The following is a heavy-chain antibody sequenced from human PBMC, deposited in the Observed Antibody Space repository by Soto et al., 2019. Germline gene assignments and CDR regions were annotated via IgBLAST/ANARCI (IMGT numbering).Heavy chain of an antibody. CDR1: GYTFTAYY. Sequence: SVKVSCKTSGYTFTAYYIHGVLRSPGQGLEWMGCINPDSGGTKYAQKFQGRVTMTRDTSITTAYMDLSSLRSDDTAFYYCARALSFGSGTFDYWGQGTLVTVSS. CDR3: ARALSFGSGTFDY. V-gene: IGHV1-2*02. CDR2: INPDSGGT. D-gene: IGHD1-26*01. J-gene: IGHJ4*02.